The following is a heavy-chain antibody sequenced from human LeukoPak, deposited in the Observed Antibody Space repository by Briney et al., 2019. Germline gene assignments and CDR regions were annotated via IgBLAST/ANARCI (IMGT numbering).Heavy chain of an antibody. CDR2: IYHDGNT. J-gene: IGHJ4*02. Sequence: GSLRLSCAASGFSFSNYAMTWVRQAPGKGLEWVGEIYHDGNTNYNPSLKSRLSVSLDKSRNQFSLKLSFVTAADTAVYYCVRTPRDWGQGILVTVSS. D-gene: IGHD2-21*01. V-gene: IGHV4-4*02. CDR1: GFSFSNY. CDR3: VRTPRD.